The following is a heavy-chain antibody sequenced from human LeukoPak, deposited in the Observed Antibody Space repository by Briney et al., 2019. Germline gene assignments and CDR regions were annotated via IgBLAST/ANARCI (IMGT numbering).Heavy chain of an antibody. Sequence: SETLSLTCTVSGDSISSYYWGWIRQPPGKGLEWIGIIYYSGSTYYNPSLKSRVTISVDTSKNQFSLKLSSVTAADTAVYYCARQSGGGCCAFDIWGQGTMVTVSS. D-gene: IGHD3-16*01. CDR3: ARQSGGGCCAFDI. CDR2: IYYSGST. V-gene: IGHV4-39*01. J-gene: IGHJ3*02. CDR1: GDSISSYY.